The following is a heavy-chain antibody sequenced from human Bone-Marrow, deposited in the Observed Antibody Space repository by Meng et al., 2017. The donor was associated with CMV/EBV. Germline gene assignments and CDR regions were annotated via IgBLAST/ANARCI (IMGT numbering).Heavy chain of an antibody. J-gene: IGHJ6*02. D-gene: IGHD1-14*01. CDR2: ITPNSGDT. CDR1: GYTFTGYD. CDR3: ASRRTRTPLNYYYGMDV. Sequence: ASVKVSCKASGYTFTGYDINWVRQAPGQGLEWMGWITPNSGDTNYAQKFQGRVTMTTDTSTSTAYMELSRLRSDDTAVYYCASRRTRTPLNYYYGMDVWGQGTTVTVSS. V-gene: IGHV1-2*02.